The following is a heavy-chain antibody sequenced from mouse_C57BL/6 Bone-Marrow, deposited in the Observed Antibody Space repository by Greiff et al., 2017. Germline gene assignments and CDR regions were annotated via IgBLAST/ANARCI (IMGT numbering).Heavy chain of an antibody. CDR1: GFTFSSYG. Sequence: EVQGVESGGDLVKPGGSLKLSSAASGFTFSSYGMSWVRQTPDKRLEWVATIRSGGSYPSYPDSVKGRFTISRDNAKNTLYQQMSRLKAEDTAMYYGARQGDYDGDSMDYWGQGTSVTVSS. CDR2: IRSGGSYP. D-gene: IGHD2-4*01. J-gene: IGHJ4*01. CDR3: ARQGDYDGDSMDY. V-gene: IGHV5-6*01.